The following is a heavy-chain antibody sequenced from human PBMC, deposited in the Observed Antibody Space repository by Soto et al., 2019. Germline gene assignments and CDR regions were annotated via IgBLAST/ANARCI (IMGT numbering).Heavy chain of an antibody. J-gene: IGHJ6*02. D-gene: IGHD4-17*01. CDR3: ARGGGVYAVTPKNGMDV. Sequence: QVQLVQSGAEVKKPGSSVKVSCKASGGTFSSYAISWVRQAPGQGLEWMGGIIPIFGTSNYAQKFQGRVTLTADESTSTACMGLSSLGSEATAVYYCARGGGVYAVTPKNGMDVWGQGTTVIVSS. CDR1: GGTFSSYA. V-gene: IGHV1-69*01. CDR2: IIPIFGTS.